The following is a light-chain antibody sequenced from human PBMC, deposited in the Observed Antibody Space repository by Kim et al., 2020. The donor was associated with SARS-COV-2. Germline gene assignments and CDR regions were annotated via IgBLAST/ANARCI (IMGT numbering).Light chain of an antibody. Sequence: PGGRATLSCRASQSVSCSYLAWYHEKPGQAPRLLIYGASSRATGIPDRFSGSGSGTDFTLTISRLEPEDFAVYYCQQYGSSPPITFGQGTRLEIK. CDR2: GAS. CDR3: QQYGSSPPIT. V-gene: IGKV3-20*01. J-gene: IGKJ5*01. CDR1: QSVSCSY.